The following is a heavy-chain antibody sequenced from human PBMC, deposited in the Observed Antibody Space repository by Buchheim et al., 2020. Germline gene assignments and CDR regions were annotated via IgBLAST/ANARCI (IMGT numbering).Heavy chain of an antibody. Sequence: QLQLQESGPGLVKPSETLSLTRTVSGGSISSSSYYWGWIRQPPGKGLEWIGSIYYSGSTYYNPSLKSRVTISVDTSKNQFSLKLSSVTAADTAVYYCARHRIAAAGTGWFDPWGQGTL. J-gene: IGHJ5*02. CDR2: IYYSGST. CDR3: ARHRIAAAGTGWFDP. V-gene: IGHV4-39*01. CDR1: GGSISSSSYY. D-gene: IGHD6-13*01.